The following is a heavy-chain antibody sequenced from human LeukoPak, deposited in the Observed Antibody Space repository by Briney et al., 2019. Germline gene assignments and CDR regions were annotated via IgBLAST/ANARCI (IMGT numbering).Heavy chain of an antibody. CDR2: ISYDGSNK. D-gene: IGHD2-15*01. CDR3: ARWVASLVARGFDY. CDR1: GFTFSSYP. J-gene: IGHJ4*02. V-gene: IGHV3-30-3*01. Sequence: GGSLRLSCAAAGFTFSSYPMHWVRQTPGKGLEWVAVISYDGSNKYYADSVKGRFTISRDNAKNSLYLQMNSLRAEDTAVYYCARWVASLVARGFDYWGQGTLVTVSS.